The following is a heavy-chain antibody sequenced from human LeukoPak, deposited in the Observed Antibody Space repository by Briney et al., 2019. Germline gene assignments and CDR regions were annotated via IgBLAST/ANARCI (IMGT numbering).Heavy chain of an antibody. CDR1: GGSISSYY. J-gene: IGHJ6*03. CDR3: ARRVGGKTAGTNYYYYMDV. CDR2: IYTSGST. V-gene: IGHV4-4*09. D-gene: IGHD6-13*01. Sequence: YPSETLSLTCTVSGGSISSYYWSWIRQPPGKGLEWIGYIYTSGSTNYNPSLKSRVTISVGTSKNQFSLKLSSVTAADTAVYYCARRVGGKTAGTNYYYYMDVWGKGTTVTVSS.